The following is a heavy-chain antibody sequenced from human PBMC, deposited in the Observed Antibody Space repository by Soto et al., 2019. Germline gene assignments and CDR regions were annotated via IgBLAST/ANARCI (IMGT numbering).Heavy chain of an antibody. CDR3: ARGNSFLYWFDP. D-gene: IGHD3-16*02. Sequence: ASVKVSCKASGYTFTSYGISWVRQAPGQGLEWMGWINAGTDYTEYSQKFQGRLTITRDTSASAVYMELSGLRSEDSVVYYCARGNSFLYWFDPWGQGTLVTVSS. J-gene: IGHJ5*02. CDR1: GYTFTSYG. CDR2: INAGTDYT. V-gene: IGHV1-3*01.